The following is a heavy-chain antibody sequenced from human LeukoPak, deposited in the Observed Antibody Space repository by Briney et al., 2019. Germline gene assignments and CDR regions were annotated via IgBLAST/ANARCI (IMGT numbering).Heavy chain of an antibody. J-gene: IGHJ4*02. CDR1: GFTFSDHY. Sequence: PGGSLRLSCAASGFTFSDHYMDWVRQAPGRGLEWVGRTRNKANSYTTEYAASVKGRFTISRDDSKNSLYLQMNSLKTEDTAVYYCAKAPPYTKYFDYWGQGTLLTVSS. CDR3: AKAPPYTKYFDY. CDR2: TRNKANSYTT. V-gene: IGHV3-72*01. D-gene: IGHD1-1*01.